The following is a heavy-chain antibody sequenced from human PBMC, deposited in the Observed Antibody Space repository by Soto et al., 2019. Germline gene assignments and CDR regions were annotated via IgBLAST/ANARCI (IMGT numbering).Heavy chain of an antibody. V-gene: IGHV3-33*01. CDR3: ARDVDRPSDLNWFDP. Sequence: QVQLVESGGGVVQPGRSLRLSCEVSGFSLSGYGMHWVRQAPGKGLEWVAVIWNDGTTKNYADSVKGRFTISRDSSKNTVYLQRDSLKVEDTAVYYCARDVDRPSDLNWFDPWGQGVMVTVSS. CDR2: IWNDGTTK. D-gene: IGHD3-22*01. CDR1: GFSLSGYG. J-gene: IGHJ5*02.